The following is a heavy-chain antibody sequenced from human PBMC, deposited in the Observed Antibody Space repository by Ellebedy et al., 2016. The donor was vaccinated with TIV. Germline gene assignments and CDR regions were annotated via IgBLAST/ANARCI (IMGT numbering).Heavy chain of an antibody. Sequence: GGSLRLXXAASGFTFSSFWMHWVRQAPGKGLVLVSRINNDGSSINYADSVKGRFTISRDNAKNTLYLQINSLRAEDTAVYYCGRDGVWGGDYWGQGTLVTVSS. J-gene: IGHJ4*02. CDR2: INNDGSSI. CDR1: GFTFSSFW. D-gene: IGHD2-8*01. CDR3: GRDGVWGGDY. V-gene: IGHV3-74*01.